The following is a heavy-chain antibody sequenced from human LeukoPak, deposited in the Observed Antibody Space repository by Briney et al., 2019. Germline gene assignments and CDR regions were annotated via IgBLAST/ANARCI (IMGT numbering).Heavy chain of an antibody. D-gene: IGHD2-2*01. CDR3: ARVLVGSSTSLQYYFDY. V-gene: IGHV3-11*01. CDR2: ISSSGSTI. J-gene: IGHJ4*02. Sequence: GGSLRLSCAASGFTFSDYYMSWIRQAPGKGLGWVSYISSSGSTIYYADSVKGRFTISRDNAKNSLYLQMNSLRAEDTAVYYCARVLVGSSTSLQYYFDYWGQGTLVTVSS. CDR1: GFTFSDYY.